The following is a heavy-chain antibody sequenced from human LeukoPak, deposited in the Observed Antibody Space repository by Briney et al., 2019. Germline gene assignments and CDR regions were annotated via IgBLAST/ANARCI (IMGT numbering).Heavy chain of an antibody. CDR1: GYTFTSYA. Sequence: ASVKVSCKASGYTFTSYAIHWVRQAPGQGLEWMRWITPSGGTNYPQKIQGRVAITWDTSITTAYIDLSRLTSDDTAVYYCARDRYGDGFAHLDYWGQGALVTVSS. D-gene: IGHD5-24*01. CDR3: ARDRYGDGFAHLDY. CDR2: ITPSGGT. J-gene: IGHJ4*02. V-gene: IGHV1-2*02.